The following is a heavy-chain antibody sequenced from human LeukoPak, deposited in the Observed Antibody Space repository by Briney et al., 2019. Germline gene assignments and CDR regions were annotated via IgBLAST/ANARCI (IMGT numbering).Heavy chain of an antibody. CDR3: ARAVDDYDGRDY. V-gene: IGHV4-34*01. J-gene: IGHJ4*02. D-gene: IGHD4-23*01. CDR2: INHSGST. Sequence: SETLSLTCAVYGGSFSGYYWSWIRQPPGKGLEWIGEINHSGSTNYNPSLKSRVTISVDTSKNQFSLKLSSVTAADTAVYYCARAVDDYDGRDYWGQGTLVTVSS. CDR1: GGSFSGYY.